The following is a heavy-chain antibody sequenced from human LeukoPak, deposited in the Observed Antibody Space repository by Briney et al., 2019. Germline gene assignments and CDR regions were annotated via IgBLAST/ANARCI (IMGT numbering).Heavy chain of an antibody. V-gene: IGHV3-74*01. CDR2: INSDGSST. J-gene: IGHJ4*02. CDR3: ARIASHSSSWYDGGY. Sequence: QPGGSLTLSCAASGFTLSSYWMHWVRQAPGKGLVWVSRINSDGSSTTYADSVKGRFTISRDNAKNTLYLQMNSLRAEDTGVYYCARIASHSSSWYDGGYWGQGTLVTVSS. D-gene: IGHD6-13*01. CDR1: GFTLSSYW.